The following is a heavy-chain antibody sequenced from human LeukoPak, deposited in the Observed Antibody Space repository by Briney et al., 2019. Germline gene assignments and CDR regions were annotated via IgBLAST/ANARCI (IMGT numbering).Heavy chain of an antibody. CDR2: IYHSGST. D-gene: IGHD3-16*01. J-gene: IGHJ4*02. Sequence: SETLSLTCTVSGGSISSYYWSWIRQPPGKGLEWIGYIYHSGSTNYNPSLKSRVTISVDTSKNQFSLRLSSVTAADTAVYYCARVAGGTGSFDYWGQGTLVTSSS. CDR3: ARVAGGTGSFDY. CDR1: GGSISSYY. V-gene: IGHV4-59*08.